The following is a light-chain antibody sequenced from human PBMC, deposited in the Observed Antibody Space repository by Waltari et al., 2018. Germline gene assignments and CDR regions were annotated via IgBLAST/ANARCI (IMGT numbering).Light chain of an antibody. J-gene: IGLJ3*02. CDR3: SAWDDSRGGLWV. CDR2: KNL. Sequence: QSLLTQPPSVSAAPGQQVTISCSGSTSNVGKTYVFWFQQFVGLAPRLLIYKNLERPSGVSDRFSASKSGTSASLFIAGLRSEDEALYYCSAWDDSRGGLWVFGGGTRVTVL. CDR1: TSNVGKTY. V-gene: IGLV1-47*01.